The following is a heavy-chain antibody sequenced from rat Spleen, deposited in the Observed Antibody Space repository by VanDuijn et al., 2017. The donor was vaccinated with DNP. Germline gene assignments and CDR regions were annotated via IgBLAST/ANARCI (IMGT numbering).Heavy chain of an antibody. V-gene: IGHV5-22*01. D-gene: IGHD4-6*01. Sequence: EVQLVESGGGLVQPGRSLKLSCAASGFTFSDYYMAWVRQAPTKGLEWVAYISYDGGSTYYGDSVKGRCTISRDNAKSTLYLQMNSPRSEDMATYFGARWADYFDYWGQGVMVTVSS. J-gene: IGHJ2*01. CDR1: GFTFSDYY. CDR3: ARWADYFDY. CDR2: ISYDGGST.